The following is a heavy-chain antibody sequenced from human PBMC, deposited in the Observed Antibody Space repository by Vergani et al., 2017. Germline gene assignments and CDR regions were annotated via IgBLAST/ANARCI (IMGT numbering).Heavy chain of an antibody. D-gene: IGHD3-10*01. CDR2: IYSGGST. Sequence: EVQLVESGGGLIQPGGSLRLSCAASGFTVSSNYMSWVRQAPGKGLEWVSVIYSGGSTYYADSVKGRFTISRDNSNNTLYLQMNSLRAEDTAVYYCARVRGVIKVWVEWYFDLWGRGTLVTVSS. CDR3: ARVRGVIKVWVEWYFDL. CDR1: GFTVSSNY. V-gene: IGHV3-53*01. J-gene: IGHJ2*01.